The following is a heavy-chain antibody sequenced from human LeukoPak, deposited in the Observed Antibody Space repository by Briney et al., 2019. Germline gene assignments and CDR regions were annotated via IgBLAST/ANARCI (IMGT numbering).Heavy chain of an antibody. CDR2: ISFEGSVK. CDR1: GFTFSSYA. J-gene: IGHJ6*02. Sequence: PGRSLRLSCAASGFTFSSYAMHWVRQAPGKGLELVALISFEGSVKYYADSVRGRFTISRDNSKNTLYLQMDSLKAEDTAVYYCASVDCSGGSCPPDYYGMDVWGQGTTVTVSS. V-gene: IGHV3-30*04. CDR3: ASVDCSGGSCPPDYYGMDV. D-gene: IGHD2-15*01.